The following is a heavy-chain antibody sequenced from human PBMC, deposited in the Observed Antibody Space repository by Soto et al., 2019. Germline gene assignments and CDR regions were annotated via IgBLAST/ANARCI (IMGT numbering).Heavy chain of an antibody. CDR1: GGSISSSSYY. CDR3: AGNKRATTVTFDY. CDR2: IYYSGST. D-gene: IGHD4-17*01. J-gene: IGHJ4*02. Sequence: PSETLSLTCTVSGGSISSSSYYWGWIRQPPGKGLEWIGSIYYSGSTYYIPSLKSRVTISVDTSKNQFSLKLSSVTAADTAVYYCAGNKRATTVTFDYWGQGTLVTVSS. V-gene: IGHV4-39*01.